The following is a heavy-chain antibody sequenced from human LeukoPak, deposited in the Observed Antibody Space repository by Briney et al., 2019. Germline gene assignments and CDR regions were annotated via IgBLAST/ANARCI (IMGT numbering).Heavy chain of an antibody. J-gene: IGHJ5*02. CDR1: GFIFSDFE. V-gene: IGHV3-48*03. CDR3: VRELNDLT. D-gene: IGHD3-3*01. CDR2: ISSRGSSI. Sequence: GGSLRLSCVASGFIFSDFEMKWVRQAPGKGPEYVSYISSRGSSIFYADSVRGRFTVSRDNPKSSLSLQMNSLRVEDTAIYYCVRELNDLTWGQGALVTVSS.